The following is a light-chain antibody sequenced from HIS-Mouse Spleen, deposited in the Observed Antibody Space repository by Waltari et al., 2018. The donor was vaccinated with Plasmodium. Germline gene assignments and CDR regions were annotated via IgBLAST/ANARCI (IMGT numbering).Light chain of an antibody. CDR1: SSDVGSYNL. Sequence: QSALTQPASVSGSPGQSITLSCTGTSSDVGSYNLVSWYQQHPGKAPKLMIYEGSTRPSGVSNRFSGSKSGNTASLTISGLQAEDEADYYCCSYAGSSTWVFGGGTKLTVL. J-gene: IGLJ3*02. CDR3: CSYAGSSTWV. CDR2: EGS. V-gene: IGLV2-23*01.